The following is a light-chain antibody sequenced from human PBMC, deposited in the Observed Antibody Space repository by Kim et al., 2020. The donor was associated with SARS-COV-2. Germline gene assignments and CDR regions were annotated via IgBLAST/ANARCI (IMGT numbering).Light chain of an antibody. CDR3: QQYGSSPPIT. Sequence: PEEGASLTCRASQPVCSSYLAWYQQNPEQAPRLLIYGASSRDTGIPDRFSGSGSGTDFTLTISRLEPEAFAVYYCQQYGSSPPITFGQGTRLEIK. J-gene: IGKJ5*01. CDR2: GAS. V-gene: IGKV3-20*01. CDR1: QPVCSSY.